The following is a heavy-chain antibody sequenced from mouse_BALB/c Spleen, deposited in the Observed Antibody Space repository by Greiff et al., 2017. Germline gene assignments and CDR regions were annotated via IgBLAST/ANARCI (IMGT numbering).Heavy chain of an antibody. D-gene: IGHD1-1*01. J-gene: IGHJ4*01. Sequence: VQLKQSGPGLVKPSQSLSLTCTVTGYSITSDYAWNWIRQFPGNKLEWMGYISYSGSTSYNPSLKSRISITRDTSKNQFFLQLNSVTTEDTATYYCARGGSSFYYYAMDYWGQGTSVTVSS. CDR2: ISYSGST. V-gene: IGHV3-2*02. CDR1: GYSITSDYA. CDR3: ARGGSSFYYYAMDY.